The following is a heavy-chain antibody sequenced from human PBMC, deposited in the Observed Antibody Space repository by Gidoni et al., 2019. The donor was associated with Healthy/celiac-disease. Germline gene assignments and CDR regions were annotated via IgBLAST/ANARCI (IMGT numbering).Heavy chain of an antibody. CDR1: GFTFSSYG. CDR2: IWYDGSNK. D-gene: IGHD3-16*02. V-gene: IGHV3-33*01. CDR3: ARDGYYDYVWGSYRYEGAFDI. Sequence: QVQLVESGGGVVQPGRSLRLSCAASGFTFSSYGMPWSRQAPGKGLEWVAVIWYDGSNKYYADSVKGRFTISRDNSKNTLYLQMNSLRAEDTAVYYCARDGYYDYVWGSYRYEGAFDIWGQGTMVTVSS. J-gene: IGHJ3*02.